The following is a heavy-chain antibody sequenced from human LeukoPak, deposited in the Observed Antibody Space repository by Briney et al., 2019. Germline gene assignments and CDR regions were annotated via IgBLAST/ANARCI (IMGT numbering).Heavy chain of an antibody. J-gene: IGHJ4*02. V-gene: IGHV3-73*01. CDR1: GFTFSGSA. CDR3: AKARFGGPVARDDY. D-gene: IGHD6-19*01. CDR2: IRSKANSYAT. Sequence: GGSLRLSCAASGFTFSGSAMHWVRQASGKGLEWVGRIRSKANSYATAYAASVKGRFTISRDNSKNTLYLQMNSLRAEDTAVYYCAKARFGGPVARDDYWGQGTLVTVSS.